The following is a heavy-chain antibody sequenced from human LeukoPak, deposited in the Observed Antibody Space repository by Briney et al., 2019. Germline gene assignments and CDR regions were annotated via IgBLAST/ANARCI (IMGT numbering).Heavy chain of an antibody. CDR3: ARGSSSWFSYYYYGMDV. D-gene: IGHD6-13*01. CDR1: GGSIGGYY. J-gene: IGHJ6*02. Sequence: PSETLSLTCTVSGGSIGGYYWSWIRQPPEKGLEWIGYIYYSGSTNYNPSLKSRVTISVDTSKNQFSLKLSSVTAADTAVYYCARGSSSWFSYYYYGMDVWGQGTTVTVSS. CDR2: IYYSGST. V-gene: IGHV4-59*12.